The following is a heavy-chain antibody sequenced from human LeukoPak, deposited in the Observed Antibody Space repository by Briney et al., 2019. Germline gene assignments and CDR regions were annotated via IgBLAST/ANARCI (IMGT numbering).Heavy chain of an antibody. D-gene: IGHD2-2*03. J-gene: IGHJ3*02. V-gene: IGHV4-31*03. CDR3: ARDFRGYCSSTSCYPVGAFDI. Sequence: PSETLSLTCTVSGGSISSGGYYWSWIRQHPGKGLEWIGYIYYSGSTYYNPSLKSRVTISVDTSKNQFSLKLSSVTVADTAVYYCARDFRGYCSSTSCYPVGAFDIWGQGTMVTVSS. CDR1: GGSISSGGYY. CDR2: IYYSGST.